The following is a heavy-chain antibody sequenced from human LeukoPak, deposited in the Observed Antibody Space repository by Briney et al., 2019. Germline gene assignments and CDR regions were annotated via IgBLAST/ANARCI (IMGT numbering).Heavy chain of an antibody. CDR1: GYTFTGYY. V-gene: IGHV1-2*02. Sequence: ASVKVSCKVSGYTFTGYYMHWVRQAPGQGLEWMGWINPNSGGTNYAQKFQGRVTMTRDTSISTAYMELSRLRSDDTAVYYCAGEKPYCSGGSCYASFDYWGQGTLVTVSS. D-gene: IGHD2-15*01. CDR2: INPNSGGT. J-gene: IGHJ4*02. CDR3: AGEKPYCSGGSCYASFDY.